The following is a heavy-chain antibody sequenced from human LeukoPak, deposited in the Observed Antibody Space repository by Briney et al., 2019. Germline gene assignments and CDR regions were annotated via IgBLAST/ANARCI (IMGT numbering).Heavy chain of an antibody. V-gene: IGHV3-74*01. J-gene: IGHJ4*02. CDR3: GREILSPGKTLEY. Sequence: GSLTLSCAVYGFTSSTYCMHWVRHAPGKGLVWVSRINDDGTYTVYADPVKARFTISRDNAERTLYLQMNSLRADDTAVYCGREILSPGKTLEYWGQGTLVTVSS. CDR2: INDDGTYT. CDR1: GFTSSTYC.